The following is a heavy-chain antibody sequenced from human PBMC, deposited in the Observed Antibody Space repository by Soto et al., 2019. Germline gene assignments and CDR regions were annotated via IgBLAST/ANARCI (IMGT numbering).Heavy chain of an antibody. CDR3: AREIVVITKTWFDP. J-gene: IGHJ5*02. D-gene: IGHD3-22*01. CDR1: GGSLSSSNW. CDR2: IYHSGST. V-gene: IGHV4-4*02. Sequence: PSDTLSLTCAVSGGSLSSSNWWSWVRQPPGKGLEWIGEIYHSGSTNYNPSLKSRVTISVDKSKNQFSLKLSSVTAADTAVYYCAREIVVITKTWFDPWGQGTLVNVSS.